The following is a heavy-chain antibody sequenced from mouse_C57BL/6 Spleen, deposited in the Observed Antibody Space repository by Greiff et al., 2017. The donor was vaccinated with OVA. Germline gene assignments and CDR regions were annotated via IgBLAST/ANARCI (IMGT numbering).Heavy chain of an antibody. CDR1: GFTFSDYY. D-gene: IGHD2-1*01. V-gene: IGHV5-16*01. Sequence: EVKLVESEGGLVQPGSSMKLSCTASGFTFSDYYMAWVRQVPEKGLEWVANINYDGSSTYYLDSLKSRFIISRDNAKNILYLQMSSLKSEDTATYYCAREGDLLWYCDVWGTGTTVTVSS. J-gene: IGHJ1*03. CDR2: INYDGSST. CDR3: AREGDLLWYCDV.